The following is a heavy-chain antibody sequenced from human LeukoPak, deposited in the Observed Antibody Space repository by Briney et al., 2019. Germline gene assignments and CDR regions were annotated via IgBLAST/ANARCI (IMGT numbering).Heavy chain of an antibody. Sequence: ASVKVSRKASGGTFSSYAISWVRQAPGQGLEWMGGIIPIFGTANYAQKFQGRVTITADESTSTAYMELSSLRSEDTAVYYCARLGMRQQHPWSGSSYYYYYMDVWGKGTTVTVSS. CDR2: IIPIFGTA. CDR3: ARLGMRQQHPWSGSSYYYYYMDV. V-gene: IGHV1-69*13. D-gene: IGHD6-13*01. CDR1: GGTFSSYA. J-gene: IGHJ6*03.